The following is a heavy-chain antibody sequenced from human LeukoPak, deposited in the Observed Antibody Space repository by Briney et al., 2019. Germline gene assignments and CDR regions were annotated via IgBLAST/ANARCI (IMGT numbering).Heavy chain of an antibody. CDR2: MNPNSGNT. Sequence: ASVKVSCKASGYTFTSYDINWVRQATGQGLECMGWMNPNSGNTGFTQKFQGRVTITRNTSISTAYMELSSLGSEDTSVYCCARGPPKQLWLLGGNWFDPWGQGTLVTVSS. J-gene: IGHJ5*02. CDR3: ARGPPKQLWLLGGNWFDP. D-gene: IGHD5-18*01. CDR1: GYTFTSYD. V-gene: IGHV1-8*03.